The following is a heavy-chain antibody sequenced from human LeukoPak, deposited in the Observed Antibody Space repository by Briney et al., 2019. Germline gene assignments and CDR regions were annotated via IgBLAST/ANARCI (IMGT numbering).Heavy chain of an antibody. CDR2: INHSGST. J-gene: IGHJ5*02. CDR3: ARRDHGYSGYEAINWFDP. V-gene: IGHV4-34*01. CDR1: GGSFSGYY. Sequence: PSETLSLTCAVYGGSFSGYYWSWIRQPPGKGLEWIGEINHSGSTNYNPSLKSRVTISVDTSKNQFSLKLSSVTAADTAVYYCARRDHGYSGYEAINWFDPWGQGTLVTVSS. D-gene: IGHD5-12*01.